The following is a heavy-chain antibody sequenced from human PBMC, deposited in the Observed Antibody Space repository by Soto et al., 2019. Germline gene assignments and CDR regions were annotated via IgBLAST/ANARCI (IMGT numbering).Heavy chain of an antibody. Sequence: GASVKVSCKASGYTFSSYYMNWVRQAPGKGLEWVSYISSSSSTIYYADSVKGRFTISRDNAKNSLYLQMNSLRAEDTAVYYCARHPERIAQIGWFDPWGQGTLVTVSS. J-gene: IGHJ5*02. CDR2: ISSSSSTI. V-gene: IGHV3-48*01. D-gene: IGHD6-13*01. CDR3: ARHPERIAQIGWFDP. CDR1: GYTFSSYY.